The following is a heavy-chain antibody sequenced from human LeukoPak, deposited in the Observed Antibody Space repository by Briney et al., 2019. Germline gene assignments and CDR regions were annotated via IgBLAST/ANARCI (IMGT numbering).Heavy chain of an antibody. CDR2: ISYDGSNK. Sequence: GGSLRLSCAASGFTFSSYAMRWVRQAPGKGLEWVAVISYDGSNKYYADSVKGRFTISRDNSKNTLYLQMNSLRAEDTAVYYCARGRFALGYCSGGSCYSHFDYWGQGTLVTVSS. D-gene: IGHD2-15*01. CDR1: GFTFSSYA. V-gene: IGHV3-30*04. J-gene: IGHJ4*02. CDR3: ARGRFALGYCSGGSCYSHFDY.